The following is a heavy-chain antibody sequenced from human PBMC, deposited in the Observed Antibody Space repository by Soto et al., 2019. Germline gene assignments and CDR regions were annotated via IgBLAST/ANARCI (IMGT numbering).Heavy chain of an antibody. CDR1: GFTFSSYG. Sequence: GGSLRLSCAASGFTFSSYGMHWVRQAPGKGLEWVSYISCGRSYKYYADSVKGRFTISRDNAKNSLYLQMNSLRAEDTAVYYCAKLEYSGYDEDFDYWGQGTLVTVSS. J-gene: IGHJ4*02. V-gene: IGHV3-21*05. CDR2: ISCGRSYK. CDR3: AKLEYSGYDEDFDY. D-gene: IGHD5-12*01.